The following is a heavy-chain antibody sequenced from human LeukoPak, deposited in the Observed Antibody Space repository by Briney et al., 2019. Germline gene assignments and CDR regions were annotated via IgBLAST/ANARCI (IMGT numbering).Heavy chain of an antibody. J-gene: IGHJ4*02. Sequence: PGGSLRPSCAASGFTVSSNYMNWVRQAPGKGLEWVSVIYSSGSTYYADSVKGRFTISRDNSKNTLYLQMNSLRAEDTAVYYCARDLYGVSHDYWGQGTLVTVSS. CDR1: GFTVSSNY. CDR2: IYSSGST. CDR3: ARDLYGVSHDY. V-gene: IGHV3-53*01. D-gene: IGHD4-17*01.